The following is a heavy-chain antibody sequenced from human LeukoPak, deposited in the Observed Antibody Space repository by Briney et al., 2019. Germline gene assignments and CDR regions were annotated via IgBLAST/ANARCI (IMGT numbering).Heavy chain of an antibody. D-gene: IGHD3-22*01. CDR2: IYYSGST. Sequence: SETLSLTCTVSGGSISSSSYYWGWIRQPPGKGLEWIGSIYYSGSTYYNPSLKSRVTISVDTSKNQFSLKLSSVTAADTAVYYCARDRIVVDPYYYYGMDVWGQGTTVTVSS. V-gene: IGHV4-39*07. J-gene: IGHJ6*02. CDR1: GGSISSSSYY. CDR3: ARDRIVVDPYYYYGMDV.